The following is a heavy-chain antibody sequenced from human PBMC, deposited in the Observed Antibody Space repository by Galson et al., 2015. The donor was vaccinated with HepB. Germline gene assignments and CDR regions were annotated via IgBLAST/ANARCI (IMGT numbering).Heavy chain of an antibody. V-gene: IGHV1-69*13. J-gene: IGHJ6*02. CDR1: GYTFTDYY. Sequence: SVKVSCKASGYTFTDYYIHWVRQAPGQGLEWMGGIIPIFGTANYAQKFQGRVTITADESTSTAYMELSSLRSEDTAVYYCARDLPGSPARRGGMDVWGQGTTVTVSS. D-gene: IGHD1-1*01. CDR3: ARDLPGSPARRGGMDV. CDR2: IIPIFGTA.